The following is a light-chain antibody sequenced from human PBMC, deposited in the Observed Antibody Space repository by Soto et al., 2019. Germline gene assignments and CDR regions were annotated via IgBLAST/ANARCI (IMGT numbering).Light chain of an antibody. Sequence: DIQMTQSPSTLSASVGDRVTITCRASQSISSWLAWYQQKPGKAPKLLIYDASSLESGVPSRFSGSGSGTEFTLTIRSMQPDDFTTYSCQHMETFGGGTKVEIK. J-gene: IGKJ4*01. V-gene: IGKV1-5*01. CDR3: QHMET. CDR2: DAS. CDR1: QSISSW.